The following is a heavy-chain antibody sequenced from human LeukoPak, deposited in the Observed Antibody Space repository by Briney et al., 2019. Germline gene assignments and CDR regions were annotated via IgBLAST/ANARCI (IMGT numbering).Heavy chain of an antibody. D-gene: IGHD6-19*01. J-gene: IGHJ3*02. CDR1: GFTFSSYA. Sequence: GGSLRLSCAASGFTFSSYAMSWVRQAPGKGLEWVSAIYGSGDRTYYADSVKGRFTISRDNSKNTLYLQIDSLRAEDTAVYYCAKGIIAVASADAFDIWGQGTMVTVSS. CDR3: AKGIIAVASADAFDI. V-gene: IGHV3-23*01. CDR2: IYGSGDRT.